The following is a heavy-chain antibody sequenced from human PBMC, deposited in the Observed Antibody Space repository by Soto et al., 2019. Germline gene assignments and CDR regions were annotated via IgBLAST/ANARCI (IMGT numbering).Heavy chain of an antibody. CDR3: ASALYCSGGSCSFDP. Sequence: SETLSLTCTVSGGSISSGDYYWSWIRQHPGEGLEWIGYIYYTGSTSYNPSLKSRVTISMDTSKNQFSLKLTSVTAADTAVYYCASALYCSGGSCSFDPWGQGTLVTVSS. V-gene: IGHV4-61*08. CDR2: IYYTGST. D-gene: IGHD2-15*01. CDR1: GGSISSGDYY. J-gene: IGHJ5*02.